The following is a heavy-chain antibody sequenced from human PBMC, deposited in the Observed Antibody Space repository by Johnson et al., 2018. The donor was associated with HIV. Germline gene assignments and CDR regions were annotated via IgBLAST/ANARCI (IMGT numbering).Heavy chain of an antibody. CDR3: ARAKRDYYGSGGVGAFDI. V-gene: IGHV3-13*01. J-gene: IGHJ3*02. CDR1: GFTFSSYD. Sequence: VQLVESGGGVVQPGGSLRLSCAASGFTFSSYDMHWVRQATGRGLEWVSGIGTAGDTYYPGSVKGRFTISRENAKNSLYLQMDSLRAGDTALYYCARAKRDYYGSGGVGAFDIWGQGTMVTVSS. CDR2: IGTAGDT. D-gene: IGHD3-10*01.